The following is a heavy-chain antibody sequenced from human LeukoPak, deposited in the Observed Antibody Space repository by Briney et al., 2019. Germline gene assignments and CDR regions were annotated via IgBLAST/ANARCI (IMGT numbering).Heavy chain of an antibody. CDR1: GYTFTSYD. Sequence: ASVKVPCKASGYTFTSYDINWVRQATGQGLEWMGWMNPNSGNTGYAQKFQGRVTMTRNTSISTAYMELSSLRSEDTAVYYCARGTVEMATTFDYWGQGTLVTVSS. D-gene: IGHD5-24*01. V-gene: IGHV1-8*01. CDR2: MNPNSGNT. CDR3: ARGTVEMATTFDY. J-gene: IGHJ4*02.